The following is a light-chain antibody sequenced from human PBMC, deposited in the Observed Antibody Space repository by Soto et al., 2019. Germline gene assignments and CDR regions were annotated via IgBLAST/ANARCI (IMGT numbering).Light chain of an antibody. CDR2: EVT. J-gene: IGLJ2*01. Sequence: QSVVTQPASVSGSPGQSITISCTGTSSDVGSYDLVSWFQQHPGKAPKLMIYEVTKRPSGVSNRFSGSRSGNTASLTISGHQAEDEADYYCCSYAGSRLVAVGGGNKLTVL. V-gene: IGLV2-23*02. CDR1: SSDVGSYDL. CDR3: CSYAGSRLVA.